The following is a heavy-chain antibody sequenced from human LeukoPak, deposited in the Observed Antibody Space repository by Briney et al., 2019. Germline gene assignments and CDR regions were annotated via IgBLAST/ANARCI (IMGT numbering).Heavy chain of an antibody. J-gene: IGHJ5*02. CDR2: ISAYNGNT. CDR3: ARQEVGYDSSGYSWFDP. Sequence: ASVKVSCKASGYTFTSYGISWVRQAPGQGLEWMGWISAYNGNTNYAQKLQGRVTMTTDTSTSTAYMELRSLRSDDTAVYYCARQEVGYDSSGYSWFDPWGRGTLVTVSS. V-gene: IGHV1-18*01. D-gene: IGHD3-22*01. CDR1: GYTFTSYG.